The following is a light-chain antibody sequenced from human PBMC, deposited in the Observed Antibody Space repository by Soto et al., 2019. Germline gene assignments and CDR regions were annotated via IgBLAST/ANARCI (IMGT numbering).Light chain of an antibody. CDR2: DVN. Sequence: QSALTQPASMSGSPGQSITISCTGTSNDVGRYKYVSWYQHYPDTAPKLMIYDVNNRPSGVSNRFSGSKSGNTASLTISGLQAEDEAYYYCTSFTTSNTVVFGGGTKVTVL. CDR1: SNDVGRYKY. J-gene: IGLJ2*01. CDR3: TSFTTSNTVV. V-gene: IGLV2-14*03.